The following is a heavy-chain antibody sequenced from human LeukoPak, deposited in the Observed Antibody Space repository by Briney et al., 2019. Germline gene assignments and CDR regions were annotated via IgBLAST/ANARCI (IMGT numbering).Heavy chain of an antibody. V-gene: IGHV3-23*01. D-gene: IGHD2-21*02. Sequence: GGSLRLSCAASGFTFSSNAMSWVRQAPGKGLEWVSSISHRGADTNYADSVKGRFTISRDDSKNALYLQMSSLRAEDTAVYFCARHGCYGGNCYPCDYWGQGTLVTVSS. CDR1: GFTFSSNA. CDR3: ARHGCYGGNCYPCDY. CDR2: ISHRGADT. J-gene: IGHJ4*02.